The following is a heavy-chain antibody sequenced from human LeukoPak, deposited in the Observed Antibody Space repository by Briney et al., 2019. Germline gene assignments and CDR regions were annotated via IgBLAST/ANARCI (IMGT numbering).Heavy chain of an antibody. CDR3: AKDQGNDYGDQLHF. D-gene: IGHD4-17*01. V-gene: IGHV3-23*01. J-gene: IGHJ4*02. Sequence: GGSLRLSCAASGFSFSTFAMTWVRQAPGKGLEWVSAIHGSGDRTYHADSVKGRFTISRDNSKNRVYLQMNSLRAEDTAVYYCAKDQGNDYGDQLHFWGQGTLVTVSS. CDR1: GFSFSTFA. CDR2: IHGSGDRT.